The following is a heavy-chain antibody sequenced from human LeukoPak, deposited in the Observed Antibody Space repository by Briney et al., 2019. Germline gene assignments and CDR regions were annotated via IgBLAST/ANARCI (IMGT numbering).Heavy chain of an antibody. CDR1: GFIFSTYG. V-gene: IGHV3-30*02. Sequence: PGGSLRLSCAASGFIFSTYGMHWVRQAPGKGLEWVAFIRNDGSDKYYAVSVKGRFTISRDSFKNTLYLQMNSLRPEDTAVCYCAKEGDYYGSGSYRDGFDIWGQGTRATVSS. CDR3: AKEGDYYGSGSYRDGFDI. J-gene: IGHJ3*02. D-gene: IGHD3-10*01. CDR2: IRNDGSDK.